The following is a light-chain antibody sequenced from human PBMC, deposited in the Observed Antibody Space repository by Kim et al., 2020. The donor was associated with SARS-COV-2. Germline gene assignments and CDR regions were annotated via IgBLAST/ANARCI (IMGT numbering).Light chain of an antibody. Sequence: SASVGDRVTITCRASQSISNSLNWYQQKPGRAPKLLIYAPSTLQTGVPSTFTGSGSGTDFTLTISSLQPEDFATYYCQQSHSPPYTFGQGTRLEI. CDR3: QQSHSPPYT. CDR2: APS. J-gene: IGKJ2*01. V-gene: IGKV1-39*01. CDR1: QSISNS.